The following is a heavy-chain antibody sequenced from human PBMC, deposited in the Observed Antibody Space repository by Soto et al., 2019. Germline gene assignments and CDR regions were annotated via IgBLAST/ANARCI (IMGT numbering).Heavy chain of an antibody. D-gene: IGHD6-13*01. CDR2: INHSGGT. J-gene: IGHJ4*02. V-gene: IGHV4-34*01. Sequence: QVQLQQWGAGLLKPSETLSLTCAVYGGSFSGYYWSWIRQPPGKGLEWIGEINHSGGTNYNPSLKSRVTISGATSKNQFSLRLSSVTAADTAVYYCARTYSSSWSPFDSWGQGTLVTVSS. CDR1: GGSFSGYY. CDR3: ARTYSSSWSPFDS.